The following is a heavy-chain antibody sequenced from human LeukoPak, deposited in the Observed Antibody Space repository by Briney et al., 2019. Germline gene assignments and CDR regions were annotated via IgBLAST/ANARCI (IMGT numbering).Heavy chain of an antibody. CDR1: GGPTLNYY. J-gene: IGHJ6*03. CDR3: TRGTILVRGVLRAYYYYYMDV. CDR2: VYSSKNT. D-gene: IGHD3-10*01. Sequence: SETLSLTCTVSGGPTLNYYWSWIRQPPGGGLEWIGYVYSSKNTNYNPSLKSRVTISVDTSKTQISLKLTSVTAADTAVYYCTRGTILVRGVLRAYYYYYMDVWGKGTTVTVSS. V-gene: IGHV4-59*01.